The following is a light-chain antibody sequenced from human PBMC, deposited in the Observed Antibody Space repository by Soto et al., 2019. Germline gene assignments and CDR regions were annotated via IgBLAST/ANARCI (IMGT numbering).Light chain of an antibody. J-gene: IGKJ4*01. CDR2: DAS. Sequence: EIVLTQSPATLSLSPGERATLSCRASQSINNYLAWYQQKPGQAPRLLIYDASNRAAGIPTRFSGSGSGTAFTLTISSLEPEDFALSYCQQRSSWPLTFGGGTKVEIK. V-gene: IGKV3-11*01. CDR3: QQRSSWPLT. CDR1: QSINNY.